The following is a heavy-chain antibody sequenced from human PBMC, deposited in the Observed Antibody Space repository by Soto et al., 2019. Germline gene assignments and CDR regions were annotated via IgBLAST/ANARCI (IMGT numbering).Heavy chain of an antibody. J-gene: IGHJ4*02. CDR2: TYYRSKWYN. CDR3: ARELRYYGSGNDPSCFDY. Sequence: PSQTLSLTCAISGDSVSSNSAAWNWIRQSPSRGLEWLGRTYYRSKWYNDYAVSVKSRITINPDTSKNQFSLQLNSVTPEDTAVYYCARELRYYGSGNDPSCFDYWGQGTLVTVSS. D-gene: IGHD3-10*01. CDR1: GDSVSSNSAA. V-gene: IGHV6-1*01.